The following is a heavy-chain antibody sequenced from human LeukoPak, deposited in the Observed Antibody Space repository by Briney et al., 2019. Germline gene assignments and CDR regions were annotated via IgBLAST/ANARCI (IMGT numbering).Heavy chain of an antibody. CDR3: ASVGIAARPGAFDI. CDR1: GYSISSGYY. V-gene: IGHV4-38-2*01. CDR2: IYHSGST. J-gene: IGHJ3*02. D-gene: IGHD6-6*01. Sequence: PSETLSLTCAVSGYSISSGYYWGWIRQPPGKGLEWIRSIYHSGSTYYNPSLKSRVTISVDTSKNQFSLKLSSVTAADTAVYYCASVGIAARPGAFDIWGQGTMVTVSS.